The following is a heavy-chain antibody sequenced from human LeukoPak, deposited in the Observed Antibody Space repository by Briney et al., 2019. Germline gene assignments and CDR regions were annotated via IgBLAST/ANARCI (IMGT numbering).Heavy chain of an antibody. CDR2: INWNGGST. J-gene: IGHJ4*02. Sequence: GGSLRLSCAASGFTFGDYGMSWVRHAPGKGLEWVSGINWNGGSTGYADSVKGRFTISRDNAKNSLYLQMNSLRAEDTAVYYCARVEAGYCSSTSCYSFDYWGQGTLVTVSS. D-gene: IGHD2-2*01. V-gene: IGHV3-20*04. CDR1: GFTFGDYG. CDR3: ARVEAGYCSSTSCYSFDY.